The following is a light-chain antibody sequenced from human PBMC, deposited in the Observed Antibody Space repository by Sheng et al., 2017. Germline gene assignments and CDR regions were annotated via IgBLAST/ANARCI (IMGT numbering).Light chain of an antibody. CDR2: DVD. CDR1: SSDIGTYNY. J-gene: IGLJ2*01. CDR3: SSYAGSYTFVI. V-gene: IGLV2-11*01. Sequence: QSALTQPRSVSGSPGQSVTISCTGTSSDIGTYNYVSWYQQHPGKTPKLLIYDVDRRPSGVPDRFSDSKSGYTASLTISGLQADDEADYYCSSYAGSYTFVIFGGGTK.